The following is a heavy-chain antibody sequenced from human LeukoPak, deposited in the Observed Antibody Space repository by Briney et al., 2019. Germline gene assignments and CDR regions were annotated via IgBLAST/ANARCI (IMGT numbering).Heavy chain of an antibody. CDR1: GFIFSDYA. J-gene: IGHJ4*02. CDR3: AKTKAFTCGFPLDF. D-gene: IGHD2-21*01. Sequence: PGGSLRLSCAASGFIFSDYAMSWVRQAPGKGLEWVSSISGSGGSIYDADSVKGRFTISRDNSKNTLYLQMNSLRAEDTAVYYCAKTKAFTCGFPLDFWGQGTLVTVSS. V-gene: IGHV3-23*01. CDR2: ISGSGGSI.